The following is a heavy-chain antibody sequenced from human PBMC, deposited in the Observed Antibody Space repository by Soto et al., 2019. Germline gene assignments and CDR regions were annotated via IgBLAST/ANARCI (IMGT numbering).Heavy chain of an antibody. D-gene: IGHD2-2*02. Sequence: PGGSLRLSCAASGFTFSSYGMHWVRQAPGKGLEWVAVIWYDGSNKYYADSVKGRFTISRDNSKNTLYLQMNSLRAEDTAVYYCAREQCSSTSCYTGWFDPWGQGTLVTVSS. CDR3: AREQCSSTSCYTGWFDP. CDR2: IWYDGSNK. J-gene: IGHJ5*02. V-gene: IGHV3-33*01. CDR1: GFTFSSYG.